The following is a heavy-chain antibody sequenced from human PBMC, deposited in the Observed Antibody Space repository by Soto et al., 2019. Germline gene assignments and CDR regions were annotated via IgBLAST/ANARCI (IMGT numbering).Heavy chain of an antibody. D-gene: IGHD6-6*01. CDR1: GFTFNTYA. Sequence: EVQLEESGGGFVQPGGSLRLSCTASGFTFNTYAMNWVRQAPGKGLEWVSYISTDSRTIYYADSVKGRFTISRDNAKKLLTLQMNSLRAEDTAVYYCAMYSSSSWDQYYQHWGRGTLVTASS. CDR2: ISTDSRTI. V-gene: IGHV3-48*01. CDR3: AMYSSSSWDQYYQH. J-gene: IGHJ1*01.